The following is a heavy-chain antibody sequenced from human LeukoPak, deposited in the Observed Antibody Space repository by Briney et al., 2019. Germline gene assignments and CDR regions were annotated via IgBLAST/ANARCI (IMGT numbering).Heavy chain of an antibody. V-gene: IGHV3-21*01. Sequence: PGGSLRLSCAASGFTFSSYSMNWVRQAPGKGLEWVSSISSSSYIYYADSVKGRFTISRDNAKNSLYLQMNSLRAEDTAVYYCARFPSTYYYDSSGYYYSTYYFDYWGQGTLVTVSS. J-gene: IGHJ4*02. CDR1: GFTFSSYS. CDR3: ARFPSTYYYDSSGYYYSTYYFDY. D-gene: IGHD3-22*01. CDR2: ISSSSYI.